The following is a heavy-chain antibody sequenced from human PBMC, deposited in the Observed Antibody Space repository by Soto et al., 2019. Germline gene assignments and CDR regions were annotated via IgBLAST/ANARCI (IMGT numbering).Heavy chain of an antibody. D-gene: IGHD6-6*01. CDR1: GFTLSDYY. Sequence: GGSLRLSCAASGFTLSDYYMSWIRQAPGKGLEWLSYISGSGLTIYYADSVEGRFTISRDNAKNSLYLQMNSLRAEDTAVYYCAREYSSSSPAFDIWGQGTMVTVSS. J-gene: IGHJ3*02. V-gene: IGHV3-11*04. CDR2: ISGSGLTI. CDR3: AREYSSSSPAFDI.